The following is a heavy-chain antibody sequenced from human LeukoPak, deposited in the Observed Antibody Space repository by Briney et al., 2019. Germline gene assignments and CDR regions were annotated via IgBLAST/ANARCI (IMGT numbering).Heavy chain of an antibody. V-gene: IGHV3-7*01. CDR1: GFAFTSYW. D-gene: IGHD2-15*01. J-gene: IGHJ3*02. CDR3: ARSGWYGDGFDI. Sequence: PGGSLRLSCAASGFAFTSYWMTWVRQAPGKGLEWMANIKQDGIDKNYVDSVRGRFAISRDNARNSLFLQMNSLRVEDTAVYYCARSGWYGDGFDIWGQGTKVTVSS. CDR2: IKQDGIDK.